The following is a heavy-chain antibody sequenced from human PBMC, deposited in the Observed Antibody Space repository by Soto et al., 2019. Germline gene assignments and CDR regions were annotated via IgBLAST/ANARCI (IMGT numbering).Heavy chain of an antibody. CDR2: ISTYNGNT. CDR3: ARVVLEGRYYYYYMDV. Sequence: GASVKVSCKASGYIFTNYGITWVRQAPGQGLEWMGWISTYNGNTNYAKKLQGRVTMTTDTSTSTAYMELRSLTSDDTAVYYCARVVLEGRYYYYYMDVCGKVTTVTVSS. J-gene: IGHJ6*03. CDR1: GYIFTNYG. V-gene: IGHV1-18*01. D-gene: IGHD1-1*01.